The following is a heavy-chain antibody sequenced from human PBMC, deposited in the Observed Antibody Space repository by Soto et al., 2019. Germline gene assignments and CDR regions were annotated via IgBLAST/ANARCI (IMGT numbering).Heavy chain of an antibody. CDR2: ISGSGGST. V-gene: IGHV3-23*01. CDR3: AKDHDIVVVPAAMVPHPTPLDY. D-gene: IGHD2-2*01. CDR1: GCNLSSYA. Sequence: GGSLRLPCAASGCNLSSYAMSWVRQAPGNGLEWVSAISGSGGSTYYADSVKGRFTISRDNSKNTLYLQMNSLRAEDTAVYYCAKDHDIVVVPAAMVPHPTPLDYWGQGTLVTVSS. J-gene: IGHJ4*02.